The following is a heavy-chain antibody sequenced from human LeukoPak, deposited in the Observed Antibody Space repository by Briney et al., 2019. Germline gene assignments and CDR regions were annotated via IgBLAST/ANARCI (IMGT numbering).Heavy chain of an antibody. D-gene: IGHD6-13*01. Sequence: GEPLKISCKGSGYSFTSYWIGWVRQMPGKGVEWMGIIYPGDSDTRYSPSFQGQVTISADKSISTAYLQWSSLKASDTAMYYCARIAAAGTFRVDYWGQGTLVTVSS. J-gene: IGHJ4*02. CDR2: IYPGDSDT. CDR1: GYSFTSYW. V-gene: IGHV5-51*01. CDR3: ARIAAAGTFRVDY.